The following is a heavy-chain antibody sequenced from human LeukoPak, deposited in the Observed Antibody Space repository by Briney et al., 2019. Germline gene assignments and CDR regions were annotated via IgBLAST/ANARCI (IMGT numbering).Heavy chain of an antibody. D-gene: IGHD2-15*01. CDR3: AKEPGVVVVAATGLDN. CDR1: GFTFSSYG. V-gene: IGHV3-30*18. Sequence: GGSLRLSCAASGFTFSSYGMHWVRQAPGKGLEWVAAISYDGSNKYYADSVKGRFTISRDNTKNTLYLQMNSLRAEDTAVYYCAKEPGVVVVAATGLDNCGHRTLGTASS. CDR2: ISYDGSNK. J-gene: IGHJ4*01.